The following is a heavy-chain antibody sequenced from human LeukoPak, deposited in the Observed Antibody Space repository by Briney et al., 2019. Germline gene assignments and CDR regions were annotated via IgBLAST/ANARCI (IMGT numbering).Heavy chain of an antibody. CDR1: GDSISSGGYY. Sequence: PSETLSLTCTVSGDSISSGGYYWSWIRQHPGKGLEWIGYIYYSGSTDYNPSLKSRVTISIDTSKNQFSLKLSSETAADTAVYYCARDGAYYDSSGYHYYFDYWGQGTLVTVSS. V-gene: IGHV4-31*03. J-gene: IGHJ4*02. CDR2: IYYSGST. D-gene: IGHD3-22*01. CDR3: ARDGAYYDSSGYHYYFDY.